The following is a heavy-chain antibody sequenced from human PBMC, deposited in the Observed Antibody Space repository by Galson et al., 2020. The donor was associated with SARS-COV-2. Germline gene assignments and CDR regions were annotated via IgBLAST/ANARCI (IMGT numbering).Heavy chain of an antibody. V-gene: IGHV3-7*01. CDR1: GFTSTTYW. CDR2: IKQDGSES. Sequence: GRLLRLSCAASGFTSTTYWMSWVRQAPGKGLEWMAMIKQDGSESYYVDSVKGRFTISRDNATSSLYLQLNSLRVEDAAVYYCLRGGAYSGGSYWGPGTLVTVCS. J-gene: IGHJ4*02. CDR3: LRGGAYSGGSY. D-gene: IGHD4-17*01.